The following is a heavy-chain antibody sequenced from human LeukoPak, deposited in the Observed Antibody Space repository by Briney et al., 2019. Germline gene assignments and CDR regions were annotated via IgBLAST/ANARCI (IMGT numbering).Heavy chain of an antibody. CDR2: IYHSGST. J-gene: IGHJ4*02. D-gene: IGHD1-26*01. Sequence: SETLSLTCAVYGGSFSNYYWGWIRQPPGKGLEWIGSIYHSGSTYYNPSLKSRVTISVDTSKNQFSLKLSSVTAADTAVYYCARDHGGSYSFDYWGQGTLVTVSS. CDR1: GGSFSNYY. CDR3: ARDHGGSYSFDY. V-gene: IGHV4-34*01.